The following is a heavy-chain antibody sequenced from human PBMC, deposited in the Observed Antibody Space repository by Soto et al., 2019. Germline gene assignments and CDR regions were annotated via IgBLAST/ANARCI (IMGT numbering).Heavy chain of an antibody. Sequence: QVQLVQSGAEVKKPGSSVKVSCKASGGTFSSYAISWVRQAPGQGLEWMGWIIPIFGTANYAQQFQGRVTITADEYTSTAYMELSSLRSEDTAVYYCARDPRGGSRGATNWFDPWGQGTLVTVSS. CDR2: IIPIFGTA. CDR1: GGTFSSYA. V-gene: IGHV1-69*01. J-gene: IGHJ5*02. D-gene: IGHD1-26*01. CDR3: ARDPRGGSRGATNWFDP.